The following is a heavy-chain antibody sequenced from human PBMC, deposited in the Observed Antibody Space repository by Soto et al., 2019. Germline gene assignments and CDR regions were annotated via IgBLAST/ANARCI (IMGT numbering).Heavy chain of an antibody. Sequence: PSETLSLTCTVAGGSIRSYCLSWFRQRPGKGVERIGYIYDSGNTDYNPSLKSRVTISVDTSKNQFSPKLSSVTTADTAVYYCARGGGKYYYESSGHSNHAMDVWGQGTTVTVSS. CDR2: IYDSGNT. CDR3: ARGGGKYYYESSGHSNHAMDV. J-gene: IGHJ6*02. CDR1: GGSIRSYC. D-gene: IGHD3-22*01. V-gene: IGHV4-59*01.